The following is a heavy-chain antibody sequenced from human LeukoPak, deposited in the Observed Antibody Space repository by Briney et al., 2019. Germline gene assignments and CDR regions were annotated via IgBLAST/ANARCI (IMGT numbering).Heavy chain of an antibody. CDR1: GGSLSTSTYSRTSYL. D-gene: IGHD2/OR15-2a*01. Sequence: SETLSLTCTVYGGSLSTSTYSRTSYLWGWIRQPPGKGLEWIGSIYYSGTTYYKPSLKSRVTISLDTSKRFSLKLDSVTAADTAVYYCARHSDSFYDTQEGAFDIWGQGTMVTMSS. CDR2: IYYSGTT. V-gene: IGHV4-39*01. CDR3: ARHSDSFYDTQEGAFDI. J-gene: IGHJ3*02.